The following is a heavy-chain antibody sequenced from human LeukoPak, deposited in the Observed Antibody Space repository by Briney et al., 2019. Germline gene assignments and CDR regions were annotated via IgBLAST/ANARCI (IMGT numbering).Heavy chain of an antibody. D-gene: IGHD6-19*01. CDR3: AKTTSGWYDAIDY. CDR1: GFTFNTYA. V-gene: IGHV3-23*01. Sequence: GGSLRLSCAASGFTFNTYAMSWVRQAPGKGLEWVSAISGSGGSTYYADSVKGRFTISRDNSKNTLYLQMNSLRAEDTAVYYCAKTTSGWYDAIDYWGQGTLVTVSS. J-gene: IGHJ4*02. CDR2: ISGSGGST.